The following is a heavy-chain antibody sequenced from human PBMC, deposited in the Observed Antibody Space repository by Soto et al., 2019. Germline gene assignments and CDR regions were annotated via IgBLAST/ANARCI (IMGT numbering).Heavy chain of an antibody. CDR3: ASVHAAGTNYFHFDP. D-gene: IGHD6-19*01. CDR2: MNSNSGNT. V-gene: IGHV1-8*01. J-gene: IGHJ5*02. CDR1: GYTFISYD. Sequence: QVQLVQSGAEVKKPGASVKVSCKASGYTFISYDINWVRQATGQGPEWMGWMNSNSGNTGYAQKFQGRVTMTRNTSTNTAHMELSSLRSEDTAVYYCASVHAAGTNYFHFDPWGQGTLVTVSS.